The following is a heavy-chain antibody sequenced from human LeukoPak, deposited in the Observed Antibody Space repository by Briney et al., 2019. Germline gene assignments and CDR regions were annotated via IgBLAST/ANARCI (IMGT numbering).Heavy chain of an antibody. CDR3: ARVVRVDSSGWYTFSYYGTDV. J-gene: IGHJ6*04. CDR2: ISSSSSYI. CDR1: GFTFSSYS. D-gene: IGHD6-19*01. V-gene: IGHV3-21*01. Sequence: GGSLRLSCAASGFTFSSYSMNWVRQAPGKGLEWVSSISSSSSYIYYADSVKGRFTISRDNAKNSLYLQMNSLRAEDTAVYYCARVVRVDSSGWYTFSYYGTDVWGKGTTVTVSS.